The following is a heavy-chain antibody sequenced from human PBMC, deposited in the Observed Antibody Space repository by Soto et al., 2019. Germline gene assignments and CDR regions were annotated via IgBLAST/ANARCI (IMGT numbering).Heavy chain of an antibody. CDR2: IYYSGNT. CDR1: GDSISSYY. V-gene: IGHV4-59*01. CDR3: ARDQGIGASGTFDY. Sequence: SETMSLTCTVSGDSISSYYWSWIRQPPGKGLEWIGFIYYSGNTNYNPSLKSRVTMSIDTSKNQFSLKLSSVTAADTAVYYCARDQGIGASGTFDYWGLGSLVTVSS. D-gene: IGHD6-13*01. J-gene: IGHJ4*02.